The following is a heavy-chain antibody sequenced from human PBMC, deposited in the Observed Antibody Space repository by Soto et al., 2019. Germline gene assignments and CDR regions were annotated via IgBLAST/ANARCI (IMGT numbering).Heavy chain of an antibody. Sequence: GGSLRLSCAASGFTFSSYSMNWVRQAPGKGLEWVSYISSSSSTIYYADSVKGRFTISRGNSKNTLYLQMNSLRAEDTAVYYCAKDGRVTIFGVVLYYYYYYMDVWGKGTTVTVSS. CDR2: ISSSSSTI. D-gene: IGHD3-3*01. V-gene: IGHV3-48*01. CDR1: GFTFSSYS. J-gene: IGHJ6*03. CDR3: AKDGRVTIFGVVLYYYYYYMDV.